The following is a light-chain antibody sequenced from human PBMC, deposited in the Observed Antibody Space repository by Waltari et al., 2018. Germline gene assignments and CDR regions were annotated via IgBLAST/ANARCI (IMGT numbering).Light chain of an antibody. CDR2: VSS. V-gene: IGKV3-20*01. CDR1: QSVSGN. J-gene: IGKJ1*01. CDR3: QHYVTSPPWT. Sequence: EIILTQSPGTLALSPGESATLSCRASQSVSGNLDWYQHKPGQAPRLLISVSSQRATGIPDRFSGSGSGTDFTLTISRLEPEDFAVYYCQHYVTSPPWTFGQGTNVEFK.